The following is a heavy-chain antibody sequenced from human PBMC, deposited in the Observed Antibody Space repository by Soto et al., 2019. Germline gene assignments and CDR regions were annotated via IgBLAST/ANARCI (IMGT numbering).Heavy chain of an antibody. Sequence: ASVKVSCKASGYTFTSYAMHWVRQAPGQRLEWMGWINAGNGNTKYSQKFQGRVTITRDTSASTAYMELSSLRSEDTAVYYCARDPQYSRSSGPIDYPGQATLVTVSS. V-gene: IGHV1-3*01. D-gene: IGHD6-6*01. CDR3: ARDPQYSRSSGPIDY. J-gene: IGHJ4*02. CDR1: GYTFTSYA. CDR2: INAGNGNT.